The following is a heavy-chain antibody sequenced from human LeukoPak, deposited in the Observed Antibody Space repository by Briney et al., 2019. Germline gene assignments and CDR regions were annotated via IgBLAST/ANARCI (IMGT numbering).Heavy chain of an antibody. CDR2: IYSDGNT. Sequence: GGSLRLSCAASGFTVSNNYMSWVRQAPGKGLEWVSVIYSDGNTYYADSVKGRFTISRHNSKNMLYLQMNSLRTEDTAVYYCARGVQSEPWGQGTLVTVSS. CDR1: GFTVSNNY. V-gene: IGHV3-53*04. J-gene: IGHJ5*02. CDR3: ARGVQSEP.